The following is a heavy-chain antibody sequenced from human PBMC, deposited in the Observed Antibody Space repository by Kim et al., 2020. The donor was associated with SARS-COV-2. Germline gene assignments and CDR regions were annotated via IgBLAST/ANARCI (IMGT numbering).Heavy chain of an antibody. D-gene: IGHD6-13*01. J-gene: IGHJ1*01. CDR2: IYYSGRN. Sequence: SETLSLTCTVSGGSISSADYYCTWIRQAPGRGLQWIGYIYYSGRNYYNPSLKSRLSISLDTSKNQFSLKLRSVTAADTAVYYCVRGIGLGYFQHWGHGAL. V-gene: IGHV4-30-4*01. CDR1: GGSISSADYY. CDR3: VRGIGLGYFQH.